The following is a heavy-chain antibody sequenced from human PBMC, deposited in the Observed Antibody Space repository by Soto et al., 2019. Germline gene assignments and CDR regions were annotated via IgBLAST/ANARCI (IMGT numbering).Heavy chain of an antibody. J-gene: IGHJ4*02. V-gene: IGHV3-30*03. CDR3: TGEVASGY. D-gene: IGHD2-8*02. CDR2: ISRDGGTK. Sequence: QVQLVESGGGVVQPGRSLRLSCAVSGFTVRTYGMHWVRRAPGKGLEWVAVISRDGGTKYYADSVKGRFTISRDNSRNTLFLEMNSLRGDDMAVYYCTGEVASGYWGQGTLVTVSS. CDR1: GFTVRTYG.